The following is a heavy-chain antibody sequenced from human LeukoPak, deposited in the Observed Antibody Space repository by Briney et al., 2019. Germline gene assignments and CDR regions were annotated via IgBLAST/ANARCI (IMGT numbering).Heavy chain of an antibody. D-gene: IGHD4/OR15-4a*01. CDR2: VKQDGSER. V-gene: IGHV3-7*01. CDR3: AREGAYYLDS. J-gene: IGHJ4*02. CDR1: GFTFSSYW. Sequence: PGGSLRLSCGASGFTFSSYWMSWVRQAPGKGLVWVANVKQDGSERYYVGSVRGRFTISRDNAKNSLYLQMNSLRAEDTAVYYCAREGAYYLDSWGQGTLVAVSS.